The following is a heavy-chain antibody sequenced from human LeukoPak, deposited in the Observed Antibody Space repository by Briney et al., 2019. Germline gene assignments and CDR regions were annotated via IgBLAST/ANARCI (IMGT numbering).Heavy chain of an antibody. J-gene: IGHJ4*02. CDR3: ARGPYYYDSSGSFDY. V-gene: IGHV4-39*07. CDR2: IYYSGST. Sequence: SETLSLTCTVSGGSISSSSYYWGWIRQPPGKGLEWIGSIYYSGSTYYNPSLKSRVTISVDTSKNKFSLKLSSVTAADTAVYYCARGPYYYDSSGSFDYWGQGTLVTVSS. D-gene: IGHD3-22*01. CDR1: GGSISSSSYY.